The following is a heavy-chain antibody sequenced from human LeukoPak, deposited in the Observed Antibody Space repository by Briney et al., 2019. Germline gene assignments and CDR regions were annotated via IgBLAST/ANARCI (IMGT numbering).Heavy chain of an antibody. CDR3: ARDGSGSRKD. Sequence: GESLRISCKGPGYSFTSYWISWVRQMPGKGLEWMGRIDPSDSYINYNPSFQGHVTISVDKSISTAYLQWSSLEASDTAMYYCARDGSGSRKDWGQGTLVTVSS. V-gene: IGHV5-10-1*01. CDR1: GYSFTSYW. D-gene: IGHD3-10*01. J-gene: IGHJ4*02. CDR2: IDPSDSYI.